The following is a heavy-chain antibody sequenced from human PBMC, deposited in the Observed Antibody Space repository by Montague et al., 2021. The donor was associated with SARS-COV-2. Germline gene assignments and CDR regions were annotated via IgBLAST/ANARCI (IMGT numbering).Heavy chain of an antibody. Sequence: SETLSLTCTVSGGSISSPDYYWGWLRQSPGKGLEWIGSISYTGRTYYNPSLRSRVSFSMDTSKNHFSLSLSSVTVADTAVYFCAGQLPSYCATNKCYPYYLDGWGQGALVTVSS. D-gene: IGHD2-8*01. V-gene: IGHV4-39*01. CDR1: GGSISSPDYY. CDR2: ISYTGRT. J-gene: IGHJ4*02. CDR3: AGQLPSYCATNKCYPYYLDG.